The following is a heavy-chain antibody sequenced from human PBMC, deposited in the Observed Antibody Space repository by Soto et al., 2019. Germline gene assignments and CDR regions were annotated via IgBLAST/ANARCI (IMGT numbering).Heavy chain of an antibody. J-gene: IGHJ5*02. CDR3: ARRIVYYYDSSGYYSEFDP. D-gene: IGHD3-22*01. V-gene: IGHV1-18*01. CDR2: ISAYNGNT. CDR1: GYTFTSYG. Sequence: ASVKVSCKASGYTFTSYGISWVRQAPGQGLEWMGWISAYNGNTNYAQKLQGRVTMTTDTSTSTAYMELRSLRSDDTAVYYCARRIVYYYDSSGYYSEFDPWGQGTLVTVS.